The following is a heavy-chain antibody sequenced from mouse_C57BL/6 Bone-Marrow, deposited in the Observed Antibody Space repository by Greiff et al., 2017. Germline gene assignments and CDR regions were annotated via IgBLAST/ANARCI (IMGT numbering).Heavy chain of an antibody. CDR1: GFNIKDDY. V-gene: IGHV14-4*01. CDR2: IDPENGDT. CDR3: RGNWDVGWYFDV. J-gene: IGHJ1*03. D-gene: IGHD4-1*01. Sequence: EVQLQQPGAELVRPGASVKLSCTASGFNIKDDYMHWVKQRPEQGLEWIGWIDPENGDTEYASKFQGKATITADTSSNTAYLQLSSLTSEDTAVYYCRGNWDVGWYFDVWGTGTTVTVSS.